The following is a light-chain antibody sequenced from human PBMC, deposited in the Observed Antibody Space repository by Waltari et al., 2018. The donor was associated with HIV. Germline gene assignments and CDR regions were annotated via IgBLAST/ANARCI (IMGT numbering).Light chain of an antibody. V-gene: IGLV10-54*01. J-gene: IGLJ3*02. CDR1: SNNVGNQG. CDR3: SAWDSSLSVWV. Sequence: QAGLTQPPSVSKDLRQTATLTCTGNSNNVGNQGAAWLQQHQGHPPKLLSYSNNNRPSGISERLSASRSGNTASLTITGLQPEDEADYYCSAWDSSLSVWVFGGGTKLTVL. CDR2: SNN.